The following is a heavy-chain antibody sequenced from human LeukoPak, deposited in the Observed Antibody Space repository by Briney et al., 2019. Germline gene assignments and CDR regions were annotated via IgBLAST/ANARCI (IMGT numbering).Heavy chain of an antibody. CDR1: GFTFSSYG. V-gene: IGHV3-33*01. Sequence: GGSLRLSCAASGFTFSSYGMHWVRQAPGKGLEWVAVIWYDGSNKYYADSVKGRFTISRDNPKNTLYVQMNSLRAEDTAVYYCARGRGADYGGNSGYFDYWGQGTLVTVSS. CDR3: ARGRGADYGGNSGYFDY. J-gene: IGHJ4*02. CDR2: IWYDGSNK. D-gene: IGHD4-23*01.